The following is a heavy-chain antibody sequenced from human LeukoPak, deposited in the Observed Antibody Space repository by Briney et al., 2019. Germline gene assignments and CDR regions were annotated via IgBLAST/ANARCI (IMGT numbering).Heavy chain of an antibody. CDR1: GGSFSGYY. D-gene: IGHD3-10*01. CDR2: INHSGST. V-gene: IGHV4-34*01. Sequence: SETLSLTCAVYGGSFSGYYWSWIRQPPGKGLEWIGEINHSGSTNYNPSLKSRVTTSVDTSKNQFSLKLSSVTAADTAVYYCARLPLRITMVRGVISFDYWGQGTLVTVSS. CDR3: ARLPLRITMVRGVISFDY. J-gene: IGHJ4*02.